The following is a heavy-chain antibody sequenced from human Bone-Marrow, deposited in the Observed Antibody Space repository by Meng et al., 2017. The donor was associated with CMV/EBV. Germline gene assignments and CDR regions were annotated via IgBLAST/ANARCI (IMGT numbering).Heavy chain of an antibody. CDR2: IKQDGSAK. V-gene: IGHV3-7*01. D-gene: IGHD3-22*01. CDR1: GFTFSSFW. CDR3: ANYYAASGYFK. J-gene: IGHJ4*02. Sequence: GESLKISCAASGFTFSSFWMSWVRQAPGRGLDWVANIKQDGSAKNYVDSVKGRFTISRDNAKNSLYLQMNSLRDEDTAVYYCANYYAASGYFKWGQGTLVTVSS.